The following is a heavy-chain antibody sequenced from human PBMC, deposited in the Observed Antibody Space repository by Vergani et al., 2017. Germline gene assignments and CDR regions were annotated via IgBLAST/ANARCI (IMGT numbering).Heavy chain of an antibody. D-gene: IGHD2-8*01. CDR1: GFTFSSYS. CDR2: IMSSSRYI. V-gene: IGHV3-21*01. Sequence: EVQLVESGGGLVKPGGYLRLSCADFGFTFSSYSMKWVRQAPGKGLEWVSSIMSSSRYIYYADSVKGRFTISRDNAKNSLYLQMNSLRAEDTAVYYCARDKVRYCTNGVCSWRKYYGMDVGGQAPTVTVSS. J-gene: IGHJ6*02. CDR3: ARDKVRYCTNGVCSWRKYYGMDV.